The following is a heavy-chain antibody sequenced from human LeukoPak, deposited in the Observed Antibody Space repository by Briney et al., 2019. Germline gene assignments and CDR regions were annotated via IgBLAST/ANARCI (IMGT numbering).Heavy chain of an antibody. D-gene: IGHD5-18*01. CDR3: AKDPRYSYGRNWFDP. CDR2: ISGSGGST. J-gene: IGHJ5*02. V-gene: IGHV3-23*01. Sequence: GGSLRLSCAASGFTFSSYSMNWVRQAPGKGLEWVSAISGSGGSTYYADSVKGRFTISRDNSKNTLYLQMNSLRAEDTAVYYCAKDPRYSYGRNWFDPWGQGTLVTVSS. CDR1: GFTFSSYS.